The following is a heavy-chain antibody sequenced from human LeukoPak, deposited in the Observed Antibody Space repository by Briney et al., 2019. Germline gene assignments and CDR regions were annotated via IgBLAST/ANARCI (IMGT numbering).Heavy chain of an antibody. J-gene: IGHJ4*02. V-gene: IGHV4-59*01. D-gene: IGHD3-22*01. CDR1: GASISSYY. Sequence: ASETLSLICTVSGASISSYYWSWIRQPPGKGLEWIGDIYYSGSIKYNPSLKSRVTMSVDTSKNQFSLKLSSVTAADTAIYYCAREIPSGYYNRPIDYWGQGTLVTVSS. CDR2: IYYSGSI. CDR3: AREIPSGYYNRPIDY.